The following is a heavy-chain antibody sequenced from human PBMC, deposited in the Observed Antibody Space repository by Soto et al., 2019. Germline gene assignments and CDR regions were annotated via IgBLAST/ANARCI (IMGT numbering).Heavy chain of an antibody. V-gene: IGHV3-21*01. CDR2: VSSDSAYI. Sequence: EVQLVESGGGLVKPGVSLRLSCTASGFTFSRSAMNWVRQAPGKGLEWVSSVSSDSAYIYYADSVKGRFTISRDNAEKSLYLQMNNLRAEETGVYFCARDRGGGALDYWGQGTLVTVSS. CDR3: ARDRGGGALDY. CDR1: GFTFSRSA. D-gene: IGHD3-10*01. J-gene: IGHJ4*02.